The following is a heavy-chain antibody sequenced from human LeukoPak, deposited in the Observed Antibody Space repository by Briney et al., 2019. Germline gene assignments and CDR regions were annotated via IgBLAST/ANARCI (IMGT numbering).Heavy chain of an antibody. CDR1: GYSISSGYY. J-gene: IGHJ5*02. V-gene: IGHV4-38-2*02. Sequence: PSETLSLTCTVSGYSISSGYYWGWIRQPPGKGLEWTGSIYHSGSTYYNPSLKSRVTISVDTSKNQFSLKLSSVTAADTAVYYCAREGPRLSQSRFDPWGQGTLVTVSS. CDR2: IYHSGST. CDR3: AREGPRLSQSRFDP.